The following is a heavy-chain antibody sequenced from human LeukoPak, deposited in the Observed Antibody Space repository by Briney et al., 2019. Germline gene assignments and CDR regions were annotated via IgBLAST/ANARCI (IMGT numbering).Heavy chain of an antibody. Sequence: QSGGSLRLSCAASGFTFSSYGMHWVRQAPGKGLEWVAVISYDGSNKYYADSVKGRFTISRDNSKNTLYLQMNSLRAEDTAVYYCAKDPGFPIVVEYYFDYWGQGTLVTVSS. CDR2: ISYDGSNK. CDR3: AKDPGFPIVVEYYFDY. V-gene: IGHV3-30*18. CDR1: GFTFSSYG. J-gene: IGHJ4*02. D-gene: IGHD2-21*01.